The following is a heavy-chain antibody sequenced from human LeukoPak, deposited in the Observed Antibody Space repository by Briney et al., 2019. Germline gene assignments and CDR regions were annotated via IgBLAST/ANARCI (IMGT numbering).Heavy chain of an antibody. CDR2: ISGSGAST. J-gene: IGHJ4*02. V-gene: IGHV3-23*01. Sequence: PGGSLRLSCAASGFTFCNYAMSWVRQAPGKGLEWVSLISGSGASTYYPDSVKGRFTISRDNSKNTLSLQMNSLRAEDTAVYYCAPDLRGSASSLDDWGQGTLVTVSS. D-gene: IGHD6-25*01. CDR1: GFTFCNYA. CDR3: APDLRGSASSLDD.